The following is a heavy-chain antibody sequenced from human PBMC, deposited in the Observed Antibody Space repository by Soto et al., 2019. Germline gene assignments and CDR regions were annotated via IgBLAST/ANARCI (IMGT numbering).Heavy chain of an antibody. V-gene: IGHV3-15*01. CDR1: GFTFSNAW. CDR2: IKSKTDGGTT. D-gene: IGHD3-3*01. Sequence: GGSLRLSCAASGFTFSNAWMSWVRQAPGKGLEWVGRIKSKTDGGTTDYAAPVKGRFTISRDDSKNTLYLQMNSLKTEDTAVYYCTTGPLRSSFWSGYLYYYYMDVWGKGTTVTVSS. J-gene: IGHJ6*03. CDR3: TTGPLRSSFWSGYLYYYYMDV.